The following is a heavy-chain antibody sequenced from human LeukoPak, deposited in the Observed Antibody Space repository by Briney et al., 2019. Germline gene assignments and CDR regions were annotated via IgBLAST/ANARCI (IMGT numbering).Heavy chain of an antibody. Sequence: ASVKVSYKASGYTFTSYYMHWVRQAPGQGLEWMGIINPSGGSTSYAQKFQGRVTMTRDMSTSTVYMELSSLRSEDTAVYYCASRAGTVTTLPPVFDPWGQGTLVTVSS. CDR3: ASRAGTVTTLPPVFDP. V-gene: IGHV1-46*01. D-gene: IGHD4-17*01. CDR1: GYTFTSYY. J-gene: IGHJ5*02. CDR2: INPSGGST.